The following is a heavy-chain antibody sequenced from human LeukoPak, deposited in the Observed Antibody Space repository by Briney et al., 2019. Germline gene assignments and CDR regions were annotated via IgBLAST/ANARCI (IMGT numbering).Heavy chain of an antibody. CDR1: GFTFSNAW. Sequence: GGSLRLSCTASGFTFSNAWMTWVRQAPGKGLEWVGRIKRKTDGGTIDYAAPVKGRFTISRDDSKNSLFLQMTSLKTEDTAVYYCTTHMVLVGMRGFFQYDYWGQGTLVTVSS. V-gene: IGHV3-15*01. J-gene: IGHJ4*02. CDR3: TTHMVLVGMRGFFQYDY. D-gene: IGHD3-10*01. CDR2: IKRKTDGGTI.